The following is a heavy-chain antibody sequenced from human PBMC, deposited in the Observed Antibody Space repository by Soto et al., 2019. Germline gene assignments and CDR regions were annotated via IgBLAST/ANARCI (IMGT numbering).Heavy chain of an antibody. D-gene: IGHD2-15*01. CDR2: ISSSSSYI. CDR3: ARDLRGDVVVVAATSDY. Sequence: EVQLVESGGGLVKPGGSLRLSCAASGFTFSSYSMNWVRQAPGKGLEWVSSISSSSSYIYYADSVKGRFTISRDNAKNSLYLQMNSLRAEDTAVYYCARDLRGDVVVVAATSDYWGQGTLVTVSS. CDR1: GFTFSSYS. V-gene: IGHV3-21*01. J-gene: IGHJ4*02.